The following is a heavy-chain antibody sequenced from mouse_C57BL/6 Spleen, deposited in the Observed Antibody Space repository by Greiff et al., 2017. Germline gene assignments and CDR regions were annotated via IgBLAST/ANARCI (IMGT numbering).Heavy chain of an antibody. CDR3: ARWDYDYDGYCFDY. CDR1: GYTFTSYG. Sequence: VQLQQSGAELARPGASVKLSCKASGYTFTSYGISWVKQRTGQGLEWIGEIYPRSGNTYYNEKFKGKATLTADKSSSTAYMELRSLTSEDSAVXVCARWDYDYDGYCFDYWGQGTTLTVSS. J-gene: IGHJ2*01. V-gene: IGHV1-81*01. D-gene: IGHD2-4*01. CDR2: IYPRSGNT.